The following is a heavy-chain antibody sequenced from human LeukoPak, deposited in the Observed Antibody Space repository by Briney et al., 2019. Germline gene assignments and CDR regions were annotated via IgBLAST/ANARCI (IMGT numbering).Heavy chain of an antibody. D-gene: IGHD2-21*01. Sequence: LAGGSLRLSCAASGFTFSSYWMSWVRQAPGKGLEWVANIKQDGSEKYYVDSVKGRFTISRDNAKNSLYLQMNSLRAEDTAVYYCASCGGDCYLYYFDYWGQGTLVTVSS. J-gene: IGHJ4*02. CDR1: GFTFSSYW. CDR2: IKQDGSEK. V-gene: IGHV3-7*01. CDR3: ASCGGDCYLYYFDY.